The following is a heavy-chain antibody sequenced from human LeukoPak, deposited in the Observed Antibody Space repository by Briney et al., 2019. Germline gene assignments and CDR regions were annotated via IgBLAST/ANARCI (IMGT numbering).Heavy chain of an antibody. CDR3: AKDLGITIFGVETLFDY. D-gene: IGHD3-3*01. CDR1: GFTFSSYW. Sequence: GGSLRLSCAASGFTFSSYWMSWVRQAPGKGLEWVANIKEDGSEKDYVDSVKGRFTISRDNAKNSLYLQMDSLRAEDTAVYYCAKDLGITIFGVETLFDYWGQGTLVTVSS. CDR2: IKEDGSEK. J-gene: IGHJ4*02. V-gene: IGHV3-7*03.